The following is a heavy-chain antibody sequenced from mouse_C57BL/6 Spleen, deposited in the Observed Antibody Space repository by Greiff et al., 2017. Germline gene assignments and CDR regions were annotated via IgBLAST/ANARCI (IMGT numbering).Heavy chain of an antibody. J-gene: IGHJ3*01. Sequence: DVKLQESGPGLVKPSQSLSLTCSVTGYSITSGYYWNWIRQFPGNKLEWMGYISYDGSNNYNPSLKNRISITRDTSKNQFFLKLNSVTTEDTATYYCAREAEGFAYWGQGTLVTVSA. CDR3: AREAEGFAY. CDR1: GYSITSGYY. V-gene: IGHV3-6*01. CDR2: ISYDGSN.